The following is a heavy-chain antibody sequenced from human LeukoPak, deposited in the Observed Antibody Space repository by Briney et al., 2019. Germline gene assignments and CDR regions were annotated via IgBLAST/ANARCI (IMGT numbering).Heavy chain of an antibody. CDR1: GYTFTGYY. CDR3: ARAYCSSTSCYPVEYNWFDP. J-gene: IGHJ5*02. CDR2: ISPNSGGT. D-gene: IGHD2-2*01. Sequence: ASVKVSCKASGYTFTGYYMHWVRQAPGQGLEWMGWISPNSGGTNYAQKFQGRVTMTRDTSISTAYMELSRLRSDDTAVYYCARAYCSSTSCYPVEYNWFDPWGQGTLVTVSS. V-gene: IGHV1-2*02.